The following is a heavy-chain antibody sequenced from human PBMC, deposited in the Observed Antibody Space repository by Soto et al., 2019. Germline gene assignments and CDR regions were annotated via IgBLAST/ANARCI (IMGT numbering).Heavy chain of an antibody. J-gene: IGHJ4*02. CDR3: ARDQRGVAGTVY. CDR2: IIPILGIA. D-gene: IGHD6-19*01. V-gene: IGHV1-69*04. Sequence: ASVKVSCKASGGTFSSYTISWVRQAPGQGLEWMGRIIPILGIANYAQKLQGRVTITADKSTSTDYMEMSRLRSEDTAVYYCARDQRGVAGTVYWGQGTLVTVSS. CDR1: GGTFSSYT.